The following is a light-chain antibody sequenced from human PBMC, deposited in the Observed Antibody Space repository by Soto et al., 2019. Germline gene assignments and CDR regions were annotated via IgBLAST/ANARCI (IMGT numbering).Light chain of an antibody. V-gene: IGLV1-51*02. CDR1: SSNIGNTY. CDR3: GTWNSSLSAYV. CDR2: ENN. Sequence: QSVLTQPPSVSAAPGQKVTISCSGSSSNIGNTYVSWYQQLPGTAPKLLIYENNKRPSGIPDRFSGSKSVTSATLGITGLQTGDEADYYCGTWNSSLSAYVFGTGTKLTVL. J-gene: IGLJ1*01.